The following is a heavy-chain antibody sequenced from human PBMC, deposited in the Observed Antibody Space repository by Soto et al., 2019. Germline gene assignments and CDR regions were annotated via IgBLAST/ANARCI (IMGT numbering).Heavy chain of an antibody. D-gene: IGHD6-13*01. Sequence: LTCTVSGGSISSYYWSWIRQPPGKGLEWIGYIYYSGSTNYNPSLKSRVTISVDTSKNQFSLKLSSVTAADTAVYYCARDRSRDAFDIWGQGAMVTVSS. CDR3: ARDRSRDAFDI. CDR2: IYYSGST. J-gene: IGHJ3*02. CDR1: GGSISSYY. V-gene: IGHV4-59*12.